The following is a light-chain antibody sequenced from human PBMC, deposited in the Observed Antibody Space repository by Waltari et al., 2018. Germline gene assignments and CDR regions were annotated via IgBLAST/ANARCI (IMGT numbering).Light chain of an antibody. Sequence: QSALTQPASVSGSPGQSITISCTGTSSDVGGYNYVSRYQQPPGKAPKLMIYEVFNRPSGVSNGCAGSTSGNTASLTISGLQAEDEADYYCNSYTTSSTQVFGTGTKVTVL. CDR2: EVF. V-gene: IGLV2-14*01. CDR3: NSYTTSSTQV. CDR1: SSDVGGYNY. J-gene: IGLJ1*01.